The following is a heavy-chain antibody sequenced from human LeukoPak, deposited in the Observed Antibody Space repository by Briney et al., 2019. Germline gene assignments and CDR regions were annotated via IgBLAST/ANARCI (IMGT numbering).Heavy chain of an antibody. CDR1: GFTFSSYA. CDR3: AKDPESGSYYDDAFDI. J-gene: IGHJ3*02. Sequence: GGSLRSSCAASGFTFSSYAMSWVRQAPGKGLEWGSAISGSAGSTYYADSVKGRFTISRDNSKNTLYLQMNSLRAEDTAVYYCAKDPESGSYYDDAFDIWGQGTMVTVSS. D-gene: IGHD1-26*01. V-gene: IGHV3-23*01. CDR2: ISGSAGST.